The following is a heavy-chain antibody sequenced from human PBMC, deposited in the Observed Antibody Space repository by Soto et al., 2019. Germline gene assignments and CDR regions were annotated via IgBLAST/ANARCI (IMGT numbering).Heavy chain of an antibody. V-gene: IGHV1-69*13. J-gene: IGHJ3*02. CDR3: ARSGVTRDDAFDI. CDR2: IIPIFGTA. CDR1: GGTFSSYA. D-gene: IGHD2-21*02. Sequence: SVKVSCKASGGTFSSYAISWVRQAPGQGLEWMGGIIPIFGTANYAQKFQGRVTITADESTSTAYMELSSLRSEDTAVYYCARSGVTRDDAFDIWGQGTVVTVSS.